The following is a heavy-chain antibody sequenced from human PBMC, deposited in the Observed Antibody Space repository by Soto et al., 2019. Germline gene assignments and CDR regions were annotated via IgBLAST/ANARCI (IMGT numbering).Heavy chain of an antibody. CDR1: GFTFSSYA. Sequence: GGSLRLSCAASGFTFSSYAMSWVRQAPGKGREWVSGISDSGATTYYADSVRGRFTISRDNSKNTLYLQMKSLRAEDSASYYCAKQDTSSGSHDYWGQGALVTVS. J-gene: IGHJ4*02. CDR3: AKQDTSSGSHDY. CDR2: ISDSGATT. V-gene: IGHV3-23*01. D-gene: IGHD6-19*01.